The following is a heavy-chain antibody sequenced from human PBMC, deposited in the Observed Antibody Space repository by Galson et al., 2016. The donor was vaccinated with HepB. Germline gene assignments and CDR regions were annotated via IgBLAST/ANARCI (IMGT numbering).Heavy chain of an antibody. CDR1: GLPFSAYG. D-gene: IGHD3-22*01. V-gene: IGHV3-30*03. J-gene: IGHJ5*02. Sequence: SLRLSCAASGLPFSAYGMSWVRQAPGKGPEWVSDISYDASSLHYADSVKGRFTVSRDNSGHTLYLQMNSLIPEDTAVYYCVVSVYYRWGRGTLVTVSS. CDR3: VVSVYYR. CDR2: ISYDASSL.